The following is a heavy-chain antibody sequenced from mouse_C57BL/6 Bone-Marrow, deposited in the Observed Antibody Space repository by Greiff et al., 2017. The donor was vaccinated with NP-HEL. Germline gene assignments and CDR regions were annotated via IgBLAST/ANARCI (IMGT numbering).Heavy chain of an antibody. CDR3: ATNYYGSSYYAMDY. J-gene: IGHJ4*01. CDR1: GFTFSDYG. CDR2: ISSGSSTI. D-gene: IGHD1-1*01. Sequence: VQLKESGGGLVKPGGSLKLSCAASGFTFSDYGMHWVRQAPEKGLEWVAYISSGSSTIYYADTVKGRFPISRDNAKNTLFLQMTSLRSEDTAMYYCATNYYGSSYYAMDYWGQGTSVTVSS. V-gene: IGHV5-17*01.